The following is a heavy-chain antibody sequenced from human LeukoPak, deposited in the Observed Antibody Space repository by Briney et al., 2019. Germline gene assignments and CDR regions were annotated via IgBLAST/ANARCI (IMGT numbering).Heavy chain of an antibody. CDR3: ARVGDGHSVNYFDF. D-gene: IGHD5-24*01. CDR2: ISITSSTV. CDR1: GFTSSSYG. Sequence: PGGSLRLSCAASGFTSSSYGMGWVRQAPGKGLEWLSYISITSSTVYYADSVKGRFTVSRDNAKNSLYLQMNSLRDEDTAMFYCARVGDGHSVNYFDFWGQGTLVTVSS. V-gene: IGHV3-48*02. J-gene: IGHJ4*02.